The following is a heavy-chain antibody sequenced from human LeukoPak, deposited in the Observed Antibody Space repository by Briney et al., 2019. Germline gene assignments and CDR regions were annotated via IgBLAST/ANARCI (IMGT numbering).Heavy chain of an antibody. CDR3: ARDGRYCSGGSCYGRYFQH. CDR2: INPNSGGT. Sequence: EAPVKVSCKASGYTFTGYYMHWVRQAPGQGLEWMGWINPNSGGTNYAQKFQGRVTMTRDTSISTAYMELSRLRSDDTAVYYCARDGRYCSGGSCYGRYFQHWGQGTLVTVSS. CDR1: GYTFTGYY. J-gene: IGHJ1*01. D-gene: IGHD2-15*01. V-gene: IGHV1-2*02.